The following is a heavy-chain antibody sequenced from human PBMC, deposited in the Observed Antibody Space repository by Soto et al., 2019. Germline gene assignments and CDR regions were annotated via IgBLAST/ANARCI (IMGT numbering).Heavy chain of an antibody. J-gene: IGHJ4*02. Sequence: AWSLCLSCASSVFTFSSYWMRWVRQAPGKGLEWVANIKQDGSEKYYVDSVKGRFTISRDNAKNSLYLQMNSLRAEDTAVYYCARDRQLVINYFDYWGQGTLVTVSS. CDR2: IKQDGSEK. V-gene: IGHV3-7*01. CDR1: VFTFSSYW. CDR3: ARDRQLVINYFDY. D-gene: IGHD6-13*01.